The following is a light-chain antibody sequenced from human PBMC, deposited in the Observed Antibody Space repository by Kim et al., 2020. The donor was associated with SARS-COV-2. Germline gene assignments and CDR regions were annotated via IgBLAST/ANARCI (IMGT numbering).Light chain of an antibody. Sequence: DIQMTQSPSSLSASVGDRVTITCQASQDISNYLNWYQQKPGKAPNLLISDASNLETGVPPRFSGSGSGTDFSFTISSLQPEDVAIYYCQRFHPLPIAFGQGTRLEIK. J-gene: IGKJ5*01. CDR2: DAS. CDR3: QRFHPLPIA. V-gene: IGKV1-33*01. CDR1: QDISNY.